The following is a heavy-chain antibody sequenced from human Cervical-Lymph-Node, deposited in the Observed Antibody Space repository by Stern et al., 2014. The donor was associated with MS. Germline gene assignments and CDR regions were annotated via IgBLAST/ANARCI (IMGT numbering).Heavy chain of an antibody. CDR2: IYYSGST. D-gene: IGHD1-26*01. J-gene: IGHJ5*02. Sequence: QVQLQESGPGLVKPSETLSLTCTVSGGSISSSSYYWGWIRQPPGKGLEWIGSIYYSGSTYYNPSLKSRVTISVDTSKNQSSLKLSSVTAADTAVYYCARLGRHWFDPWGQGTLVTVSS. CDR3: ARLGRHWFDP. CDR1: GGSISSSSYY. V-gene: IGHV4-39*01.